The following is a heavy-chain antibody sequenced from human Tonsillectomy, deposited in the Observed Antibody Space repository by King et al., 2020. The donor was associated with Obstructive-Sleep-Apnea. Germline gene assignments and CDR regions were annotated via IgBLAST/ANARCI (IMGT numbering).Heavy chain of an antibody. D-gene: IGHD5-18*01. J-gene: IGHJ4*02. CDR1: GFTFSSYA. Sequence: VQLVESGGGLVQPGGSLRLSCAASGFTFSSYAMSWVRQAPGKGLEWVSAISGSGGSTYYADSVKGRFTISREHSKNTLYLQMNSLRAEDTAVYYCAKDLRGYSSTADYWGQGTLVTVSS. CDR3: AKDLRGYSSTADY. V-gene: IGHV3-23*04. CDR2: ISGSGGST.